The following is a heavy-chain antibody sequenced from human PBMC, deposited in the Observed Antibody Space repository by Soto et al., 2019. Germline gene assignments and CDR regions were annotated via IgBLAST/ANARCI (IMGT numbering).Heavy chain of an antibody. CDR1: GFTFSSYA. Sequence: GGSLRLSCAASGFTFSSYAMHWVRQAPGKGLEWVAVISYDGSNKYYADSVKGRFTISRDNSKNTLYLQMNSLRAEDTAVYYCARPYIVVVVAAATFDYWGQGTLVTVSS. CDR2: ISYDGSNK. D-gene: IGHD2-15*01. J-gene: IGHJ4*02. V-gene: IGHV3-30-3*01. CDR3: ARPYIVVVVAAATFDY.